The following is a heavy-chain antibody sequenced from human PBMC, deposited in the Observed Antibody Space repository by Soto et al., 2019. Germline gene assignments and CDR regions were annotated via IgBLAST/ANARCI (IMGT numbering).Heavy chain of an antibody. D-gene: IGHD2-15*01. CDR3: AMILVDTYMPYWFDS. CDR2: IYYSGST. V-gene: IGHV4-61*01. CDR1: GDSGTSGNYY. J-gene: IGHJ5*01. Sequence: SETLALACTVSGDSGTSGNYYWSWIRQPPGKGLEWIGHIYYSGSTNYSPSLKSRVTISLDTSNNQFSLKVTSVTAADTAVYYCAMILVDTYMPYWFDSSGQGPLVTVFS.